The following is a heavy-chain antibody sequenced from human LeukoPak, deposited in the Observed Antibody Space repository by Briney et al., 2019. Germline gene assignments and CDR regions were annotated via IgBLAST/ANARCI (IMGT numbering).Heavy chain of an antibody. D-gene: IGHD2-15*01. V-gene: IGHV1-8*01. CDR1: GYTFTSYD. CDR3: ARGGCSGGSCPVDY. CDR2: MNPNSGNT. Sequence: GASVKVSCKASGYTFTSYDLNWVRQATGQGLEWMGWMNPNSGNTGYAQKFQGRVTMTRNTSISTAYMELSSLRSEDTAVYYYARGGCSGGSCPVDYWGQGTLVTVSS. J-gene: IGHJ4*02.